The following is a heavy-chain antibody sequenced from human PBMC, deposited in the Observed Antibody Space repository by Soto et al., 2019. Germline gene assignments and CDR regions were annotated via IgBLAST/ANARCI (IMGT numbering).Heavy chain of an antibody. V-gene: IGHV3-21*01. CDR1: GFTFSSYS. Sequence: LRLSCAASGFTFSSYSMNWVRQAPGKGLEWVSSISSSSSYIYYADSVKGRFTISRDNAKNSLYLQMNSLRAEDTAVYYCARDLNPYYYDSSGLGGIWGQGTMVTVSS. J-gene: IGHJ3*02. D-gene: IGHD3-22*01. CDR3: ARDLNPYYYDSSGLGGI. CDR2: ISSSSSYI.